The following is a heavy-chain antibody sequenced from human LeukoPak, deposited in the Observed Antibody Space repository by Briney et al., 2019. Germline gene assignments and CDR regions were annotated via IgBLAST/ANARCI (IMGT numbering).Heavy chain of an antibody. D-gene: IGHD2-15*01. CDR3: ARHGAYCTGGSCNRFDP. V-gene: IGHV4-39*01. Sequence: SETLSLTCTVSGGSISSSSYYWGWIRQPPGKGLEWIGSIYYSGSTYYNPSLKSRVTISVDTSKNQFSLKVSSVTAVDTAVYYCARHGAYCTGGSCNRFDPWGQGTLVTVSS. CDR1: GGSISSSSYY. CDR2: IYYSGST. J-gene: IGHJ5*02.